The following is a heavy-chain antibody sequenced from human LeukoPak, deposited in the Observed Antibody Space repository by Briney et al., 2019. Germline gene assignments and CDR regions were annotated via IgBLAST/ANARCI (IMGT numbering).Heavy chain of an antibody. V-gene: IGHV1-2*02. CDR3: ARSHIVGGTPFDY. CDR2: INCNSGGT. J-gene: IGHJ4*02. CDR1: GYTFTGYY. Sequence: ASVKVSCKASGYTFTGYYMHWVRQAPGQRPEWMGWINCNSGGTKYAQKFQGRVTMTRDTSISTAYMELSRLRSDDTAVYSCARSHIVGGTPFDYWGQGTLVTVSS. D-gene: IGHD1-26*01.